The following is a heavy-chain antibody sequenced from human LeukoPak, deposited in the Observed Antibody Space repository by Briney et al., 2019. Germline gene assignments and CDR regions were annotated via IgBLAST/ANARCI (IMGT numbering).Heavy chain of an antibody. CDR3: AKLWGYSDRDAFDI. Sequence: PGGSLRLSCAASGFTLDDYAMHWVRHAPGKGLEWVSGISWYSGSIRYADSVKGRFTISRDNAKNSLYLQMNSLRAEDTALYYCAKLWGYSDRDAFDIWGQGTMVTVSS. V-gene: IGHV3-9*01. D-gene: IGHD3-22*01. CDR1: GFTLDDYA. CDR2: ISWYSGSI. J-gene: IGHJ3*02.